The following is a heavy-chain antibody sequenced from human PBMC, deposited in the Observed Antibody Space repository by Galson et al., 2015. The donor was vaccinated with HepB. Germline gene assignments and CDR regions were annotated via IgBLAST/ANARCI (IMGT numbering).Heavy chain of an antibody. Sequence: SVKVSCKASGYTFTNYYIHWVRQAPGQGLEWMGIINPSDGSTSYAQKFQGRVTMTRDTSTGTIYMDLSSLRSEDTALYYCARNYGGNSPAAFDIWGQGTMVTVSS. CDR1: GYTFTNYY. CDR3: ARNYGGNSPAAFDI. J-gene: IGHJ3*02. V-gene: IGHV1-46*01. CDR2: INPSDGST. D-gene: IGHD4-23*01.